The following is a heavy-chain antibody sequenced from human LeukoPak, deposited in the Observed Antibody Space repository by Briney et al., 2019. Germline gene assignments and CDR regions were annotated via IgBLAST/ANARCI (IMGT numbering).Heavy chain of an antibody. D-gene: IGHD6-19*01. J-gene: IGHJ4*02. Sequence: GGSLRLSCAASEFTFSSYSMNWVRQAPGKGLEWVSSIYSSSNYINYADSVKGRFTISRDNAKNSLYLQMNSLRAEDTAVHYCARVSSGWYVDYWGQGTLVTVSS. CDR3: ARVSSGWYVDY. CDR1: EFTFSSYS. CDR2: IYSSSNYI. V-gene: IGHV3-21*01.